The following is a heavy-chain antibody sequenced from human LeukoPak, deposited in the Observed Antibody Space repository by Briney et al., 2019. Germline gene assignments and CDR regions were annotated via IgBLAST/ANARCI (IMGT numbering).Heavy chain of an antibody. D-gene: IGHD2-15*01. V-gene: IGHV3-15*01. CDR3: TTRRQDGW. J-gene: IGHJ4*02. Sequence: GGSLRLSCAASGFTFNYAWMSWVRQAPGKGLEWVGRIKSKIDGGTIDYAAPVKGRFTISRDDSRDTLYLQMNSLKTEDTAVYYCTTRRQDGWWGQGTLVTVSS. CDR2: IKSKIDGGTI. CDR1: GFTFNYAW.